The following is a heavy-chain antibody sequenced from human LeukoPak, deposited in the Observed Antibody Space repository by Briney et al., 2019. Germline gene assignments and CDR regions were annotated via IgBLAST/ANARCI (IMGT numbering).Heavy chain of an antibody. CDR1: GFSFSSYA. Sequence: QTGGSLRLSCAASGFSFSSYAMSWVRQAPGKGLEWVSAISSSGGSTYYADSVKGRFTISRDNSKDTLYLQMNSLRAEDTAVYYCAKDPNSSGWTRGDAFDIWGQGTMVTVSS. J-gene: IGHJ3*02. CDR3: AKDPNSSGWTRGDAFDI. CDR2: ISSSGGST. D-gene: IGHD6-19*01. V-gene: IGHV3-23*01.